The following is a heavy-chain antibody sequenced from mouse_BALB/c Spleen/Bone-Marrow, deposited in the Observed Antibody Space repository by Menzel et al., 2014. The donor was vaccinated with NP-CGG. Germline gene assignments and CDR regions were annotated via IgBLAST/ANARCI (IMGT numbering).Heavy chain of an antibody. J-gene: IGHJ3*01. V-gene: IGHV7-3*02. D-gene: IGHD2-1*01. CDR1: GFTFTDYY. CDR2: IRNKANGYTT. CDR3: ARDTGNYVRFAY. Sequence: DVMLVESGGGLVQPGGSLRLSCATSGFTFTDYYMSWVRQPPGKALEWLGFIRNKANGYTTEYSASVKGRFTISRDNSQSNLYLQMNTLRAEDSATYYCARDTGNYVRFAYWGQGTLVTVSA.